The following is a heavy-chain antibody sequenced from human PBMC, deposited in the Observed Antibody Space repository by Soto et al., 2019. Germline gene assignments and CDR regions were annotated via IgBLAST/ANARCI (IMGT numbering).Heavy chain of an antibody. J-gene: IGHJ5*02. Sequence: AAVKVSCKASGYSFTKNDGRWVGQATGQGREWMGWMNPGSVDTGYAQKFQGRVTMTRDISIATAYMELSSLRSDDTAIYYCARMETFGSLNWFDPWGQGTRAPVSP. CDR1: GYSFTKND. D-gene: IGHD3-16*01. CDR2: MNPGSVDT. CDR3: ARMETFGSLNWFDP. V-gene: IGHV1-8*01.